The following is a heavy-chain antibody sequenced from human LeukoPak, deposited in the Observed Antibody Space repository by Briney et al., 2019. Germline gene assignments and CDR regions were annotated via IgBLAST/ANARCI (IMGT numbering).Heavy chain of an antibody. CDR2: IYYSGST. V-gene: IGHV4-59*12. Sequence: ASETLSLTCTVSGDSISSYYWSWIRQPPGKGLEWIGYIYYSGSTNYNPSLKSRVTISLDMSKNQFSLKLSSVTAADTAVYYCARERLRYFDLWGRGTLVTVSS. CDR3: ARERLRYFDL. J-gene: IGHJ2*01. CDR1: GDSISSYY. D-gene: IGHD3-16*01.